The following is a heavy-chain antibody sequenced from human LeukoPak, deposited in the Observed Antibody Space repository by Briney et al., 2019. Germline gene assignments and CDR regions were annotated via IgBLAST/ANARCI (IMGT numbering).Heavy chain of an antibody. J-gene: IGHJ4*02. V-gene: IGHV3-30*03. CDR1: GFTFNNYG. D-gene: IGHD3-22*01. Sequence: GGSLRLSCAASGFTFNNYGMHWVRQAPGKGLEWVTVISYDGNNKYYADSVKGRFTISRDNSKNTLYLQMNSLRAEDTAVYYCARDVIDYYVSSIPDFDYWGQGTLVTVSS. CDR3: ARDVIDYYVSSIPDFDY. CDR2: ISYDGNNK.